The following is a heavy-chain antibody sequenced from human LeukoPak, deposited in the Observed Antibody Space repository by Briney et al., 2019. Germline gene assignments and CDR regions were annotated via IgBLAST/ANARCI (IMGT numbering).Heavy chain of an antibody. CDR3: AKDGGLWVSAHWGDS. CDR1: GFSFSEYA. J-gene: IGHJ4*02. V-gene: IGHV3-23*01. Sequence: GGSLRLSCAASGFSFSEYAMSWVRQAPGKGLEWVSIISGSGRTTDYADSVKGRFTISRDNSKNTLYLQMNSLRAEDTAVYYCAKDGGLWVSAHWGDSWGRGTLVTVSS. CDR2: ISGSGRTT. D-gene: IGHD7-27*01.